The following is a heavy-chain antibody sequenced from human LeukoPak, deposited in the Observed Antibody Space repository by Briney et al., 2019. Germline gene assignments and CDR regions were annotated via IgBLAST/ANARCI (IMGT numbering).Heavy chain of an antibody. CDR1: GGSISSYY. Sequence: SETLSLTCTVSGGSISSYYWSWIRQPPGKGLEWIGYIYYSGSTNYNPSLKSRVTISVDTSKNQFSLKLSSVTAADTAVYYCARRPPVAGTEYFDLWGRGTLVTVSS. V-gene: IGHV4-59*08. J-gene: IGHJ2*01. CDR3: ARRPPVAGTEYFDL. D-gene: IGHD6-19*01. CDR2: IYYSGST.